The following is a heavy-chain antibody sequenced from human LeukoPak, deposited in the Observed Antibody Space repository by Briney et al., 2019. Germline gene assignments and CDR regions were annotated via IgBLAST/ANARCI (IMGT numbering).Heavy chain of an antibody. Sequence: QPGRSLRLSCADSGYTFSSYAMHWVRQAPGKGLEWVAVISYDGSNKYYADSVKGRFTISRDNSKNTLYLQMNSLRAEDTAVYYCARVLRIAAADPFDYWGQGTLVTVSS. D-gene: IGHD6-13*01. CDR3: ARVLRIAAADPFDY. CDR1: GYTFSSYA. J-gene: IGHJ4*02. CDR2: ISYDGSNK. V-gene: IGHV3-30*04.